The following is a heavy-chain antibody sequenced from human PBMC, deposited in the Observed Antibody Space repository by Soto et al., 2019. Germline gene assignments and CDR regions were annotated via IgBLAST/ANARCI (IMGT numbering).Heavy chain of an antibody. CDR1: GFTFSSYG. CDR2: ISYDGSNK. V-gene: IGHV3-30*18. J-gene: IGHJ5*02. D-gene: IGHD3-9*01. Sequence: QVQLVESGGGVVQPGRSLRLSCAASGFTFSSYGMHWVRQAPGKGLEWVAVISYDGSNKYYADSVKDRFTISRDNSKNTLYLQMIGLRAEDTAVYYCAKGRGAGYDVLTGNWFDPWGQGTLVTVSS. CDR3: AKGRGAGYDVLTGNWFDP.